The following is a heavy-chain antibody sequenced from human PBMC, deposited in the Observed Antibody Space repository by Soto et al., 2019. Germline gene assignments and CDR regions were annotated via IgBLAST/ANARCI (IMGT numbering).Heavy chain of an antibody. V-gene: IGHV4-59*01. J-gene: IGHJ6*02. Sequence: SETLSLTCTVSGGSISSYYWSWIRQPPGKGLEWIGYIYYSGSTNYNPSLKSRVTISVDTSKNQFSLKLSSVTAADTAVYYCARDEIGRESSSSPYYYYGMDVWGQGTTVTVSS. CDR2: IYYSGST. CDR3: ARDEIGRESSSSPYYYYGMDV. CDR1: GGSISSYY. D-gene: IGHD6-6*01.